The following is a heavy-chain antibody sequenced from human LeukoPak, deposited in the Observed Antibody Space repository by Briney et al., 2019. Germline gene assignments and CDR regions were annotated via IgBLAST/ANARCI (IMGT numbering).Heavy chain of an antibody. CDR3: ARGGYSFDY. J-gene: IGHJ4*02. CDR2: IHADGNKK. CDR1: GFTFSSYS. V-gene: IGHV3-7*01. D-gene: IGHD5-12*01. Sequence: GGTLRLSCAASGFTFSSYSMNWVRQAPGKGVEWVARIHADGNKKYFVQSVKGRFTVSRDNTKNSLYLQMNSLRVEDTAVYYCARGGYSFDYLGQGTLVTVSS.